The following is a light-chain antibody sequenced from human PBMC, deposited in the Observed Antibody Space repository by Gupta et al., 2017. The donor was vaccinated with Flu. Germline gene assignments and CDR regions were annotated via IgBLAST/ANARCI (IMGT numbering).Light chain of an antibody. J-gene: IGKJ2*01. CDR1: QSVSSY. V-gene: IGKV3-11*01. CDR2: DAS. CDR3: QQRSNWPPVYT. Sequence: TLSLSQGERATLSCRASQSVSSYLAWYQQKPGQAPRLLIYDASNRATGIPARFSGSGAGTDFTRTISSLEPEDFAVYYCQQRSNWPPVYTFGQGTKLEIK.